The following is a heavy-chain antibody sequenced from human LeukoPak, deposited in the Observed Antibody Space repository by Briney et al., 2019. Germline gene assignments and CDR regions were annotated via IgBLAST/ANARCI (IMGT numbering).Heavy chain of an antibody. J-gene: IGHJ5*02. Sequence: GGSLRLSCAASGFTFSSYSMNWVRQAPGKGLEWVSSISSSSSYIYYAASVKGRFTISRDNAKNSLYLQMNSLRAEDTAVYYCARGAIAAAGINWFDPWGQGTLVTVSS. CDR2: ISSSSSYI. V-gene: IGHV3-21*01. CDR1: GFTFSSYS. D-gene: IGHD6-13*01. CDR3: ARGAIAAAGINWFDP.